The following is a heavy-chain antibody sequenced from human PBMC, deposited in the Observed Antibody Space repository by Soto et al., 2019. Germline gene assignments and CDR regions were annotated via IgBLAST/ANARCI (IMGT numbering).Heavy chain of an antibody. CDR2: ISPYTGNT. V-gene: IGHV1-18*04. Sequence: ASVKVCGEASGYTFTSHGISWVRQAPGQGLEWMGWISPYTGNTNYAQNLQGRVTMTTDTSTNTAYMELRSLRSDDTAVYYCARDRTAAGPVDYWGQGTQVTVSS. CDR1: GYTFTSHG. J-gene: IGHJ4*02. D-gene: IGHD6-13*01. CDR3: ARDRTAAGPVDY.